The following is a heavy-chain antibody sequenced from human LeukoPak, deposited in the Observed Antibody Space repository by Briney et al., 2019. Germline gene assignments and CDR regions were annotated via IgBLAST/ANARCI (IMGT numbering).Heavy chain of an antibody. CDR1: GGSFSGYY. CDR3: ARVRPHNWLDP. CDR2: INHSGST. V-gene: IGHV4-34*01. J-gene: IGHJ5*02. Sequence: SETLSLTCAVYGGSFSGYYWSWIRQPPGKGLEWIGEINHSGSTNYNPSLKSRVTISVDTSKNQFSLKLSSVTAADTAVYYCARVRPHNWLDPWGQGTLVTVSS.